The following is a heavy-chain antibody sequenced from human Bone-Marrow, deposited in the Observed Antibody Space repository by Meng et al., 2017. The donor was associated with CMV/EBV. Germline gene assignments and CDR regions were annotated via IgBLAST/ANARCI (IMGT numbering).Heavy chain of an antibody. CDR1: GFTFSSYD. D-gene: IGHD3-3*01. V-gene: IGHV3-30*02. J-gene: IGHJ6*02. Sequence: GGSLRLSCAASGFTFSSYDMHWVRQAPGKGLTWVAVISYDGIDEYYADSVKGRFTISRDNSKNTLYLQMNSLRAEDTAVYYCAKDPYYDFWSGYPSLHYYYGMDVWGQGTTVTVSS. CDR2: ISYDGIDE. CDR3: AKDPYYDFWSGYPSLHYYYGMDV.